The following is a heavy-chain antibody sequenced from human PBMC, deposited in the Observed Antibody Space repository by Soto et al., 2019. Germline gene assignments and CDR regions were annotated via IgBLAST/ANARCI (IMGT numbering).Heavy chain of an antibody. CDR1: GFTFSSYW. D-gene: IGHD1-26*01. J-gene: IGHJ6*02. CDR3: VRFLQSGGSYSTCYYCYGMDV. V-gene: IGHV3-7*05. Sequence: PGGSLRLSCAASGFTFSSYWMSWVRQAPGKGLEWVANIKQDGSEKYYVDSVKGRFTISRDNAKNSLYLQMNSLRAEDTAVYYCVRFLQSGGSYSTCYYCYGMDVWGQGTTVTVSS. CDR2: IKQDGSEK.